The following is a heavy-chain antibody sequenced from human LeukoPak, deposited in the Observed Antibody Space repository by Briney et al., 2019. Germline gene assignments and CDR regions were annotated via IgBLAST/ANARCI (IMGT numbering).Heavy chain of an antibody. J-gene: IGHJ6*02. CDR1: GFTFGSYE. CDR3: AREKEDYGMDV. CDR2: ISSSGSTI. Sequence: GGSLRLSCAASGFTFGSYEMNWVRQAPGKGLEWVSYISSSGSTIYYADSVKGRFTISRDNAKNSLYLQMNSQRAEHTAVYYCAREKEDYGMDVWGQGTTVTVSS. V-gene: IGHV3-48*03.